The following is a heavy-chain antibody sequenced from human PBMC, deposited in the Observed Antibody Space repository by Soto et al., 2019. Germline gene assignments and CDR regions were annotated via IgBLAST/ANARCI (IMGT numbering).Heavy chain of an antibody. Sequence: QLQLQESGSGLVKPSQTLSLTCAVSGGSISSGGYSWSWIRQPPGKGLEWIGYIYHSGSTYYNPSXXXRXXISVDRSKNQFSLKLRSVTPADTAVYYCARAHGSGWGAFDIWGQGTMVTVSS. CDR3: ARAHGSGWGAFDI. D-gene: IGHD3-10*01. CDR1: GGSISSGGYS. CDR2: IYHSGST. V-gene: IGHV4-30-2*01. J-gene: IGHJ3*02.